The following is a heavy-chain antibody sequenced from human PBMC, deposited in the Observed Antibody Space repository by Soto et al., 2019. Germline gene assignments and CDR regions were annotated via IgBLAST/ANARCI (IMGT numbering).Heavy chain of an antibody. J-gene: IGHJ4*02. V-gene: IGHV4-59*08. D-gene: IGHD3-22*01. CDR3: ARHHYYDSSGYPNFDY. CDR2: IYYSGST. Sequence: AETLSLTCTVSGGSISSYYGGWFRQPPGKGLEWSGYIYYSGSTTYHPSLKSRVTISVDTSKNQFSLKLSSVTAADTAVYYCARHHYYDSSGYPNFDYWGQGTLVTVSS. CDR1: GGSISSYY.